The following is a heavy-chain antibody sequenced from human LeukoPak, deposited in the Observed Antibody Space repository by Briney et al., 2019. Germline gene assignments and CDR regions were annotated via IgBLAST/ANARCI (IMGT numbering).Heavy chain of an antibody. CDR1: GFTFSNYW. J-gene: IGHJ4*02. V-gene: IGHV3-74*01. CDR2: INGEGGT. CDR3: ARDLVYGSGSCGH. D-gene: IGHD3-10*01. Sequence: GGSLRLSCAASGFTFSNYWMQWVRQAPGKGLVWVSRINGEGGTSYADSVKGRFTISRDNAKNTVHLQMNSLRAEDTAVYYCARDLVYGSGSCGHWGQGTLVTVSS.